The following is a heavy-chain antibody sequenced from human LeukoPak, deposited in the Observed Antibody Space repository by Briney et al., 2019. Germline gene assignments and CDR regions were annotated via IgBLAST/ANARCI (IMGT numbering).Heavy chain of an antibody. D-gene: IGHD3-22*01. V-gene: IGHV3-48*03. J-gene: IGHJ4*02. CDR1: GFTFSSYE. CDR3: ARASVRYYYDSGGYWTFDS. Sequence: GGSLRLSCAVSGFTFSSYEMNWVRQAPGKGLEWVSYISSSGFNIYYADSVKGRFTISRDNSKNTLFLQMNSLRAEDTAVYYCARASVRYYYDSGGYWTFDSWGQGTLVTVSS. CDR2: ISSSGFNI.